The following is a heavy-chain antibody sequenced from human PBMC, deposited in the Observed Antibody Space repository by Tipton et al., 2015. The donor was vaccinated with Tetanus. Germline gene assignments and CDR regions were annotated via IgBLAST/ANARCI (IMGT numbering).Heavy chain of an antibody. Sequence: TLSLTCTVSGGSMSNNYWSWIRQPPGKGLEWIAYIFHSGSTNYSPSLKSRVAISMDTSKNQISLKLSSVTAADTAVYYCARRSYCSSSRCFDAFDLWGQGTMVFVSS. CDR1: GGSMSNNY. D-gene: IGHD2-2*01. CDR3: ARRSYCSSSRCFDAFDL. CDR2: IFHSGST. J-gene: IGHJ3*01. V-gene: IGHV4-59*01.